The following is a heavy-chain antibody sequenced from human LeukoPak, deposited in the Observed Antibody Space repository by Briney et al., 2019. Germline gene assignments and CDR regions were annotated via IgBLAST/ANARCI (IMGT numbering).Heavy chain of an antibody. V-gene: IGHV3-15*07. CDR3: TTGIDDEGGY. D-gene: IGHD3-3*02. CDR2: IKTNAEGGTL. CDR1: GFTYSNVS. Sequence: GGSLRLSCAASGFTYSNVSMNWVRQAPGKGLEWVGRIKTNAEGGTLDYTAPVKGRFTISRDDSKNTLYLQMDSLEVEDTGMYYCTTGIDDEGGYWGQGTLVTVSS. J-gene: IGHJ4*02.